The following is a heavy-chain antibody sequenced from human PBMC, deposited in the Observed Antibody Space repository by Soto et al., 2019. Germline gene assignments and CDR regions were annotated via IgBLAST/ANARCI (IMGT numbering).Heavy chain of an antibody. CDR1: GFTFANAW. Sequence: EVQLVESGGGLVKPGGSLRLSCAASGFTFANAWMSWVRQAPGKGLEWVGRVKSNSDGGTTDYAAPVKGRFTISRDDSKNTLYLQMHSLEIEDTAIYYCNTCSRGNCYGPVDAWGKGAAVTVSS. CDR3: NTCSRGNCYGPVDA. D-gene: IGHD2-15*01. CDR2: VKSNSDGGTT. V-gene: IGHV3-15*01. J-gene: IGHJ6*04.